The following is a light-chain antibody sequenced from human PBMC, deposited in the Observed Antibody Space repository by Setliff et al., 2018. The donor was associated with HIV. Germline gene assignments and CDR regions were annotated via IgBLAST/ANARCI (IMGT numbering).Light chain of an antibody. Sequence: SALAQPASVSGSPGQSITISCTGTSSDVGVYNYVSWYQQHPGKAPKLMIYDVSKRPSGVSNRFSGSKSGNTASLTISGLQAEDEADYYCSSYTSSSTYVFGTGTRSPS. CDR1: SSDVGVYNY. CDR3: SSYTSSSTYV. CDR2: DVS. V-gene: IGLV2-14*01. J-gene: IGLJ1*01.